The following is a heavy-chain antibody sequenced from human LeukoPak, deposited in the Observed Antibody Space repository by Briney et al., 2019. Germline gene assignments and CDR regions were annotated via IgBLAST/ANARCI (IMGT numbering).Heavy chain of an antibody. Sequence: ASVKVSCKASGYTFTGYYMHWVRQAPGQGLEWMGWINPNSGGTNYAQKFQGRVTMTRDMSISTAYMELSRLRSDDTAVYYCARDDPRGWYYFDYWGQGTLVTVSS. J-gene: IGHJ4*02. V-gene: IGHV1-2*02. CDR1: GYTFTGYY. D-gene: IGHD3-10*01. CDR2: INPNSGGT. CDR3: ARDDPRGWYYFDY.